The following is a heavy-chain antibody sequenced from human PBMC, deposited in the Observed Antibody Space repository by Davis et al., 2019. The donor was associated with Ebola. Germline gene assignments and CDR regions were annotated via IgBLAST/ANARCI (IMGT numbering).Heavy chain of an antibody. J-gene: IGHJ6*02. Sequence: AASVKVSCQASGYTFTSYDINWVRQATGQGLEWMGWMNPNSGNTGYAQKFQGRVTMTRNTSISTAYMELSSLRSEDTAVYYCARGGIAAQTAHYYYGMDVWGQGTTVTVSS. V-gene: IGHV1-8*01. CDR3: ARGGIAAQTAHYYYGMDV. CDR1: GYTFTSYD. D-gene: IGHD6-6*01. CDR2: MNPNSGNT.